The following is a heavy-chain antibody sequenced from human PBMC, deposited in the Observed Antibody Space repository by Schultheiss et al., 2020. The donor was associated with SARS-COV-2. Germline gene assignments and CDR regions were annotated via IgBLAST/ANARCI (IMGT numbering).Heavy chain of an antibody. CDR1: GYTFTSYG. Sequence: SVKVSCKASGYTFTSYGISWVRQAPGQGLEWMGGIIPIFGTANYAQKFQGRVTITADESTSTAYMELRSLRSDDTAVYYCARGRGSGQEWGGYWGQGTLVTVSS. CDR2: IIPIFGTA. CDR3: ARGRGSGQEWGGY. D-gene: IGHD2-15*01. V-gene: IGHV1-69*13. J-gene: IGHJ4*02.